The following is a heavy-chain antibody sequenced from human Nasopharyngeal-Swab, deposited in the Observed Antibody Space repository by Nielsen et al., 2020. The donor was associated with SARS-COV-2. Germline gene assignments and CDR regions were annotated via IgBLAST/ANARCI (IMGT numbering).Heavy chain of an antibody. CDR3: ARHYGDWYFDL. V-gene: IGHV1-18*01. CDR1: GYTFTSYS. CDR2: ISPYTANT. J-gene: IGHJ2*01. Sequence: ASVQVSCKASGYTFTSYSITWVRQAPGQGLEWMGWISPYTANTNYAQNLQGRVTMTTDTSTSTAYMELRSLRSDDTAVYYCARHYGDWYFDLWGRGTLVTVSS. D-gene: IGHD4-17*01.